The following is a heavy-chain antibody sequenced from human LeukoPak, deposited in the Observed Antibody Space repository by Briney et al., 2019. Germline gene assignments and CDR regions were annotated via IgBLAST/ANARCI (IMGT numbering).Heavy chain of an antibody. V-gene: IGHV1-18*01. D-gene: IGHD3-22*01. CDR2: INAYNGNT. Sequence: ASVKVSCKASGYTFTSYGISWVRQAPGQGLEWMGWINAYNGNTNYAQKLQGRVTMTTDTSTSTAYMELRSLRSDDTAVYYCARDLLYYYDSSGFHFDYWGQGTLVTVSS. CDR3: ARDLLYYYDSSGFHFDY. J-gene: IGHJ4*02. CDR1: GYTFTSYG.